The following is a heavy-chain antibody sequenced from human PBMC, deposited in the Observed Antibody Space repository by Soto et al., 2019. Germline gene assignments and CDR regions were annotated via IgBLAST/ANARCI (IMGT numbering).Heavy chain of an antibody. CDR2: ISAYNGNT. D-gene: IGHD5-12*01. CDR1: GYTFTSYG. Sequence: ASVKVSCKASGYTFTSYGISWVRQAPGQGLEWMGWISAYNGNTNYAQKLQGRVTMTTDTSTSTAYMELRNLRSDDTAVYYCARVGGRNSGYDLQAFDIWGQGTMVTVS. J-gene: IGHJ3*02. CDR3: ARVGGRNSGYDLQAFDI. V-gene: IGHV1-18*01.